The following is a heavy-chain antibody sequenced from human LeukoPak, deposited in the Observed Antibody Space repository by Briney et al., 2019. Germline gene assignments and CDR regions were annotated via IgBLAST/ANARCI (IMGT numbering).Heavy chain of an antibody. Sequence: PGGSLRLSCAASGFTFDDSAMHWVRQRPGKGLEWVSGISRNSGFIAYADSVKGRFTISRDNAKNSLYLQMNSLRAEDTAVYYCAKEYSGSFSPFPSYFDYWGQGTLVTVSS. CDR1: GFTFDDSA. D-gene: IGHD1-26*01. V-gene: IGHV3-9*01. J-gene: IGHJ4*02. CDR2: ISRNSGFI. CDR3: AKEYSGSFSPFPSYFDY.